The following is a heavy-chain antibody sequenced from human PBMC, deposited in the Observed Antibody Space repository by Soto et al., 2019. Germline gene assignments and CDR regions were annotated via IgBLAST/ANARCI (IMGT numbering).Heavy chain of an antibody. J-gene: IGHJ4*02. CDR3: ATDGGRYCSSTSCPPNTPNFDY. D-gene: IGHD2-2*01. CDR2: FDPEDGET. CDR1: RYTLTELS. V-gene: IGHV1-24*01. Sequence: SVTVSCKVSRYTLTELSMHWVRQPGGKGREGMGGFDPEDGETIYEQKIQGRVTMTEDTSTDTDYMEMSRLRSEGTAVYYCATDGGRYCSSTSCPPNTPNFDYWGQGTLVTVSS.